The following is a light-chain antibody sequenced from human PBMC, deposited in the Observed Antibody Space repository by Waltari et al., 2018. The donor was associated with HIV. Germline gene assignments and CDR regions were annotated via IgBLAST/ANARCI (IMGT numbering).Light chain of an antibody. V-gene: IGLV2-11*01. CDR3: CSYAGNYSYV. Sequence: QSALTQPRSVSGSPGQSVTISCTGTSSDVGDSTYVSWYRQNPGKVPNLMIYDVSKRPSGVPDRFSGSRYGNTASLTISGLQAEDEADYFCCSYAGNYSYVFGSGSRVTVL. CDR2: DVS. CDR1: SSDVGDSTY. J-gene: IGLJ1*01.